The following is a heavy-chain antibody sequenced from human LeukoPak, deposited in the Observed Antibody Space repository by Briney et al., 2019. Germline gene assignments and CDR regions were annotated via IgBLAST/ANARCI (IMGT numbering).Heavy chain of an antibody. V-gene: IGHV1-8*01. CDR1: GYTFTSYD. D-gene: IGHD3-22*01. J-gene: IGHJ6*02. CDR2: MNPNSGNT. CDR3: ARVAYFYDSAGFYLNYYYGMDV. Sequence: ASVKVSCKASGYTFTSYDINWVRQAPGQGLEWLGWMNPNSGNTGYAQKFRGRVTMTRSTSISTAYMEVSGLRFEDTAVYYCARVAYFYDSAGFYLNYYYGMDVWGQGTTVTVSS.